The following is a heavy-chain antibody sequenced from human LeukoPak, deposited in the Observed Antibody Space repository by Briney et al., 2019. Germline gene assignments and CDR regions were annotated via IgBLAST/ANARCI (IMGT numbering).Heavy chain of an antibody. V-gene: IGHV1-8*01. CDR1: GYTFTSYD. CDR3: ARNIVATTNYDS. D-gene: IGHD5-12*01. J-gene: IGHJ4*02. Sequence: ASVKVSCKASGYTFTSYDINWVRQATGQGLEWKGWINLNSGHTGFAQKFQGRVTLTWDTSISTAYMELSSLTSEDTAVYYCARNIVATTNYDSWGQGTLVTVSS. CDR2: INLNSGHT.